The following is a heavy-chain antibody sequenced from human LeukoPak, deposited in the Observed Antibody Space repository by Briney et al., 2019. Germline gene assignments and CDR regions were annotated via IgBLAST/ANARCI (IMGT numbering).Heavy chain of an antibody. CDR3: AASSSLSYGAPDY. V-gene: IGHV4-31*03. J-gene: IGHJ4*02. CDR2: IYYSGST. Sequence: SQTLSLTGTVSGGSISSGDYYLSWIRHHPGKGLEWIGYIYYSGSTYYNPSLKSRVTIFVDTSKNQFSLKLSSVTAADTAVYYCAASSSLSYGAPDYWGQGTLVTVSS. CDR1: GGSISSGDYY. D-gene: IGHD4-17*01.